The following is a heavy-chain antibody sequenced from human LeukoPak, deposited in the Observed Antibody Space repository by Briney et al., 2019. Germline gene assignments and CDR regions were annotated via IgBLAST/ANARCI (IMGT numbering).Heavy chain of an antibody. J-gene: IGHJ4*02. D-gene: IGHD3-22*01. CDR3: TRVTYYYDNSGYSHFDS. CDR1: GFTFGDYA. Sequence: GGSLRLSCTTSGFTFGDYAMSWVRQAPGKGLEWVSFIRRKAHGGTTEYAASVKGRFSSSRDDSKSIAYLQMNSLKTEDTAVYFCTRVTYYYDNSGYSHFDSWGQGSLVTVSS. CDR2: IRRKAHGGTT. V-gene: IGHV3-49*04.